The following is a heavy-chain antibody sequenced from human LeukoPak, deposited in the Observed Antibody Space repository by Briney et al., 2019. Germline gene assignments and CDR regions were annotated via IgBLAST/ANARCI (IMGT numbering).Heavy chain of an antibody. V-gene: IGHV3-74*01. CDR3: ARETAAAGDYYFDY. CDR2: INSDGSST. J-gene: IGHJ4*02. CDR1: GFTFSSYW. D-gene: IGHD6-13*01. Sequence: PGGPLRLSCAASGFTFSSYWMHWVRHAPGKGLVWVSRINSDGSSTSYADSVKGRFTISRDNAKNTLYLQMNSLRAEDTAVYYCARETAAAGDYYFDYWGQGTLVTVSS.